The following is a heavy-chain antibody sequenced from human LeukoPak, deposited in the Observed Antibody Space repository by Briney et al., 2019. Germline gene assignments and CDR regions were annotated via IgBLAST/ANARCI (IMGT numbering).Heavy chain of an antibody. D-gene: IGHD3-16*01. CDR2: SYYSGST. Sequence: SETLSLTCTVSGGSISSSSYYWGWIRQPPGQGLEWIGSSYYSGSTYYNPSLKSRVTISVDTSKNQFSLKLSSVTAADTAVYYCARLLIEDGMDVWGQGTTVTVSS. CDR3: ARLLIEDGMDV. V-gene: IGHV4-39*01. J-gene: IGHJ6*02. CDR1: GGSISSSSYY.